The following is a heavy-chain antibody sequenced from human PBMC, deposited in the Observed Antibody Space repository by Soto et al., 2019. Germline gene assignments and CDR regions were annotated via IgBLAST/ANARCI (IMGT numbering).Heavy chain of an antibody. J-gene: IGHJ4*02. CDR1: GFTFSTYA. CDR3: VREASSSWFSYFDY. CDR2: ISYDGSNE. D-gene: IGHD6-13*01. V-gene: IGHV3-30-3*01. Sequence: QVQLVESGGGVVQPGWSLRLSCAASGFTFSTYALHWVRQAPGKGLEWVAVISYDGSNEYYADSLKGRFTISRDNSKNTLYLQMNSLRTEDTALYFCVREASSSWFSYFDYWGQGTLVTVSS.